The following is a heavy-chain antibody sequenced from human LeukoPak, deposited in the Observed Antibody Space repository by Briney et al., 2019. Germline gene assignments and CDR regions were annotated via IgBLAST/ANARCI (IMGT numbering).Heavy chain of an antibody. V-gene: IGHV4-59*12. D-gene: IGHD4-17*01. Sequence: SETLSLTCTVSGDSISRYYWSWIRQPPGKGPECIGYISYSGSTNYNPSLKSRVTISLDTSKNQFSLKLSSVTAADTAVYYCARGHSPVTTKVSYFQHWGQGTLVTVSS. CDR3: ARGHSPVTTKVSYFQH. CDR2: ISYSGST. CDR1: GDSISRYY. J-gene: IGHJ1*01.